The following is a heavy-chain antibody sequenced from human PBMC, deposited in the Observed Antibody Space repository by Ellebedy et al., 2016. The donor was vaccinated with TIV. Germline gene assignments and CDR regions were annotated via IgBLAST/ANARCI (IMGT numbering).Heavy chain of an antibody. Sequence: GESLKISCAASGFTFSSHIMHWVRHAPGKVLEWVAVISYDGSNKYYAYSVKGRFTISRDNSKNTLYLQMNSLRAEDTAVYSCAREQGTIYYYGMDVWGQGTTVTVSS. V-gene: IGHV3-30*01. CDR1: GFTFSSHI. CDR2: ISYDGSNK. D-gene: IGHD1-7*01. CDR3: AREQGTIYYYGMDV. J-gene: IGHJ6*02.